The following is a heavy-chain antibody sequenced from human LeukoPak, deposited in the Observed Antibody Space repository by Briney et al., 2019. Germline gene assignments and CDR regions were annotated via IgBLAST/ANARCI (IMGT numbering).Heavy chain of an antibody. Sequence: SETLSLTCTVCGGSISSSSYYWGWIRQPPGKGLEWIGSIYYSGSTYYNPSLKSRVTISVDTSKNQFSLKLSSVTAADTAVYYCARDPRRLDYDYVWGSFAGSWYWGQGTLVTVSS. CDR2: IYYSGST. V-gene: IGHV4-39*07. D-gene: IGHD3-16*01. J-gene: IGHJ4*02. CDR3: ARDPRRLDYDYVWGSFAGSWY. CDR1: GGSISSSSYY.